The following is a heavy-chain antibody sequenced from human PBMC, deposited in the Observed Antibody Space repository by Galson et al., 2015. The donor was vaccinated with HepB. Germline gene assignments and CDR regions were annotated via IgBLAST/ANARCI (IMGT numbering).Heavy chain of an antibody. V-gene: IGHV1-69*01. CDR3: ARAACGGDCYLSSFQH. Sequence: APGQGLEWMGGIIPVVSTENYAQKFQGRVTIPADESTSTAYMQRSSLRVEDTAVYYCARAACGGDCYLSSFQHWGQGT. D-gene: IGHD2-21*02. CDR2: IIPVVSTE. J-gene: IGHJ1*01.